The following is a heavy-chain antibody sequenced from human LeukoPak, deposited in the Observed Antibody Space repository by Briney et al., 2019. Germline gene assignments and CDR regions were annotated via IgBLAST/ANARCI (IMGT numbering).Heavy chain of an antibody. D-gene: IGHD3-10*01. CDR1: GFTFSSYA. Sequence: GGSLRLSCAASGFTFSSYAMSRVRQAPGKGLEWVSAISGSGGSTYYADSVKGRFTISRDNSKNTLYLQMNSLRAEDTAVYYCARDQYYYGSGIFSSSYYYYYGMDVWGQGTTVTVSS. CDR2: ISGSGGST. CDR3: ARDQYYYGSGIFSSSYYYYYGMDV. V-gene: IGHV3-23*01. J-gene: IGHJ6*02.